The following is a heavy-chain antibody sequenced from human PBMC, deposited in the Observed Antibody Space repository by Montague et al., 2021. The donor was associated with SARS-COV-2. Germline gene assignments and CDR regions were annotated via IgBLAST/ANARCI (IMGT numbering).Heavy chain of an antibody. D-gene: IGHD3-10*01. CDR1: GGSISSSSYY. CDR2: IYYSGST. CDR3: ASSGRAVPTSAYYYGMDV. V-gene: IGHV4-39*01. Sequence: SETLSLTCTVSGGSISSSSYYWGWIRQPPGKGLEWIGSIYYSGSTYYNPSLKSRVTISVDTSKNQFSLKLSSVTAADTAVYYCASSGRAVPTSAYYYGMDVWGQGTTVTVSS. J-gene: IGHJ6*02.